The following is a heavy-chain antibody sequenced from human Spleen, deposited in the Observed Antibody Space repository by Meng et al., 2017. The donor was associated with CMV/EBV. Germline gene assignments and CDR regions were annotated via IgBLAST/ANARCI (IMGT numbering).Heavy chain of an antibody. V-gene: IGHV3-11*04. J-gene: IGHJ6*02. CDR3: ARDGSDDFWSGHLYYYYGMDV. CDR1: GLTFSDYY. Sequence: LSLTCAASGLTFSDYYMNWIRQAPGKGLEWVSYISSSSSTIYYADSVKGRFTISRDNAKNSLYLQMNSLRAEDTAVYYCARDGSDDFWSGHLYYYYGMDVWGQGTTVTVSS. D-gene: IGHD3-3*01. CDR2: ISSSSSTI.